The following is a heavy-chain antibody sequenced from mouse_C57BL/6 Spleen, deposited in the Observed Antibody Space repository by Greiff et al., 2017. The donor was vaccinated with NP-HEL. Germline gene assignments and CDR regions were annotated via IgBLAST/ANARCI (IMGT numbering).Heavy chain of an antibody. J-gene: IGHJ2*01. V-gene: IGHV1-84*01. Sequence: QVHVKQSGPELVKPGASVKISCKASGYTFTDYYINWVKQRPGQGLEWIGWIYPGSGNTKYNEKFKGKATLTVDTSSSTAYMQLSSLTSEDSAVYFCARERKLVAFDDWGQGTTLTVSS. CDR1: GYTFTDYY. D-gene: IGHD2-2*01. CDR2: IYPGSGNT. CDR3: ARERKLVAFDD.